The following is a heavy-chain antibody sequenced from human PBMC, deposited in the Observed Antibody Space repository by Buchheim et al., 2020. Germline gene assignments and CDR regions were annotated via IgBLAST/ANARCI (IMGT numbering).Heavy chain of an antibody. CDR3: ARDSKYYYYDSSGYELYYYYGMDV. CDR2: IYYSGST. V-gene: IGHV4-59*01. D-gene: IGHD3-22*01. CDR1: GGSISSYS. Sequence: QVQLQESGPGLVKPSETLSLTCTVSGGSISSYSWSWIRQPPGKGLEWIGYIYYSGSTNYNPSLKSRVTISVDTSKNQFSLKLSSVTAADTAVYYCARDSKYYYYDSSGYELYYYYGMDVWGQGTT. J-gene: IGHJ6*02.